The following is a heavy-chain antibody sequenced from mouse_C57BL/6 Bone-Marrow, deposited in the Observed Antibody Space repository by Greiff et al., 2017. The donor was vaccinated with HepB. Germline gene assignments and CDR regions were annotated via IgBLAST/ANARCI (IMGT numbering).Heavy chain of an antibody. D-gene: IGHD1-1*01. J-gene: IGHJ3*01. V-gene: IGHV1-64*01. CDR1: GYTFTSYW. CDR3: ARPLRGSSYGFAY. CDR2: IHPNSGST. Sequence: VQLQQPGAELVKPGASVKLSCKASGYTFTSYWMHWVKQRPGQGLEWIGMIHPNSGSTNYNEKFKSKATLTVDKSSSTAYMQLSSLTSEDSAVYYCARPLRGSSYGFAYWGQGTLVTVSA.